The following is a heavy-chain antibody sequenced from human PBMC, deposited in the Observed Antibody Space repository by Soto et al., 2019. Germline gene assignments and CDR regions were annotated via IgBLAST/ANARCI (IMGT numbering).Heavy chain of an antibody. V-gene: IGHV1-3*05. CDR3: ARVLYGSGALGTFDI. D-gene: IGHD3-10*01. CDR2: IIPGNGNT. J-gene: IGHJ3*02. CDR1: GYTLSTYA. Sequence: QVQLVQSGAEEKKPGASVKVSSRASGYTLSTYAMHWVRQAPGQRLEWMGWIIPGNGNTKYSQNFQGRLIITRDTSANTAFMELSSLTSEDSAVYYCARVLYGSGALGTFDIWGQGTMVTVSS.